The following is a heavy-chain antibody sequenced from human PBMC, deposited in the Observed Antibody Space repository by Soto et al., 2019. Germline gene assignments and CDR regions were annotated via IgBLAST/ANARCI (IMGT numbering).Heavy chain of an antibody. V-gene: IGHV4-34*01. CDR2: INHSGST. CDR1: GGSFSGYY. D-gene: IGHD6-6*01. Sequence: QVQLQQWGAGLLKPSETLSLTCAVYGGSFSGYYWSWIRQPPGKGLEWIGEINHSGSTNYSPSLKSRVTISVDTSESRFSLKLSSVTAADTAVYYCARGGIAARIFDFWGQVTLVTVSS. J-gene: IGHJ4*02. CDR3: ARGGIAARIFDF.